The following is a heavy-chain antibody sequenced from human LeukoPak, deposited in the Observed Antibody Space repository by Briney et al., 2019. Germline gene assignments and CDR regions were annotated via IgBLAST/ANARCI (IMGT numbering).Heavy chain of an antibody. V-gene: IGHV1-18*01. D-gene: IGHD3-3*01. J-gene: IGHJ5*02. Sequence: ASVKVSCKASGYTFTSYGISWVRQAPGQGLEWMGWINSYNGKTNYAQRLQGRVTMTTDTSTSTAYMELRSLRSDDTAVYYCARDPPKNFWSGYYPWGQGTLVTVSS. CDR2: INSYNGKT. CDR1: GYTFTSYG. CDR3: ARDPPKNFWSGYYP.